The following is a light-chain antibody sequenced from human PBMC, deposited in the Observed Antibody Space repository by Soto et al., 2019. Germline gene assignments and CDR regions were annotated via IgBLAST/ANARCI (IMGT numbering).Light chain of an antibody. J-gene: IGKJ1*01. CDR3: LQVNSXHGT. V-gene: IGKV1-12*01. CDR2: AAS. CDR1: QDIGRR. Sequence: DIQMTQSPSSVSASIGDRVTITCRASQDIGRRLAWFQQKPGKAPKYLIQAASSLQGGVPSTFSGSGSGTDFTLTINTLHPEDFANYYCLQVNSXHGTCGKGTKV.